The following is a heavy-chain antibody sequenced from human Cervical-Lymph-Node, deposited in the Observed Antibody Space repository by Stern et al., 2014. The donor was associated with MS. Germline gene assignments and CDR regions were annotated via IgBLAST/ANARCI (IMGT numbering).Heavy chain of an antibody. V-gene: IGHV3-11*01. J-gene: IGHJ4*02. CDR2: ISSSGDHI. Sequence: VHLVESGGGLVKPGGSLRLSCAASGFSFRNYYMSWIRQAPGKGLEWVSSISSSGDHIDYADSVKGRFTISRDNAKNSLYLQMNSLRADDTAIYYCVRADGSTDDYWGQGTLVTVSS. CDR1: GFSFRNYY. CDR3: VRADGSTDDY. D-gene: IGHD3-10*01.